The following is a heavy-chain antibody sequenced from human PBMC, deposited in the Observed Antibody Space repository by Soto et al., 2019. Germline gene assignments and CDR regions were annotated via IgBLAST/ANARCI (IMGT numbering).Heavy chain of an antibody. CDR3: ARGNHCGGGSCYSLNY. CDR1: GFTFSSYS. Sequence: EVQLVESGGGLVKPGGSLRLSCAASGFTFSSYSMTWVRQAPGKGLEWVSSISSSSTYIYYTDSVKGRFTSSRDNAKNSLYLQMNSLRAEDTAVFYCARGNHCGGGSCYSLNYWGQGALVTVSS. D-gene: IGHD2-15*01. J-gene: IGHJ4*02. V-gene: IGHV3-21*01. CDR2: ISSSSTYI.